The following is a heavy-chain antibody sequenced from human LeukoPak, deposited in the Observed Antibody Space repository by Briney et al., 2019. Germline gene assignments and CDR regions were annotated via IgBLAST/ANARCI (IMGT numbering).Heavy chain of an antibody. CDR3: ARPTFSGYYSGPFDI. CDR1: GGSISSSTYY. CDR2: IYYSGST. V-gene: IGHV4-39*01. Sequence: PSETLSLTCTVSGGSISSSTYYWGWIRQPPGKGLEWIGSIYYSGSTYYNPSLKSRVTISVDTSKNQFSLKLCSVTAADTAVYFCARPTFSGYYSGPFDIWGQGTIVTVSS. J-gene: IGHJ3*02. D-gene: IGHD3-22*01.